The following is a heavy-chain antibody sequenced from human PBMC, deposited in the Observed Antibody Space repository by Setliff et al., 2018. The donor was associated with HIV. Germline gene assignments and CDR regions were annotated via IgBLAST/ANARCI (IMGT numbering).Heavy chain of an antibody. J-gene: IGHJ4*02. Sequence: KASETLSLTCTVSGGSMSSYYWSWIRQPAGKGLEWIGHIYTSGSTRYSPSLRSRISISIDASKNKFSLQLSSVTAADTAVYYCARQSTTSRDFDSWGQGTLVTVSS. CDR2: IYTSGST. V-gene: IGHV4-4*07. CDR3: ARQSTTSRDFDS. CDR1: GGSMSSYY. D-gene: IGHD2-2*01.